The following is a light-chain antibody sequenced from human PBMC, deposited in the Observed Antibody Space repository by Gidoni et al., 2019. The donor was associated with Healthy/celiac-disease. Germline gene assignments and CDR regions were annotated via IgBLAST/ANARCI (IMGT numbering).Light chain of an antibody. V-gene: IGLV2-14*01. CDR3: SSYTSSSTLV. Sequence: QSALTQPASVSGSPVQSITISCTGTSSDVGGYNYVSWYHQHPGTAPKLMIYDVSNRPSGVSNLFSGSKSVNTASLTISGLQAEVEADYYCSSYTSSSTLVFGGGTKLTVL. CDR2: DVS. CDR1: SSDVGGYNY. J-gene: IGLJ3*02.